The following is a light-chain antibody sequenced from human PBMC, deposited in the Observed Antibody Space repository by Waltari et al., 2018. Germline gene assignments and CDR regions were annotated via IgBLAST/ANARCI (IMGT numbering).Light chain of an antibody. CDR2: DAS. J-gene: IGKJ1*01. Sequence: DIQMTQSPSMLSASGGDRVTITCRASQTIRGWLAWYHLKPGLAPKLLIYDASNLGGGVPSRFSGSGFGTNFTLTISSLQPDDFATYYCQQYSSFSTFGLGTKV. CDR1: QTIRGW. V-gene: IGKV1-5*01. CDR3: QQYSSFST.